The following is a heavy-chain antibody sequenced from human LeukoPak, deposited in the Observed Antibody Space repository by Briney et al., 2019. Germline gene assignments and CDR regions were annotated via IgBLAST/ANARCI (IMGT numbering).Heavy chain of an antibody. CDR1: GYRFSSYG. J-gene: IGHJ4*02. CDR3: ARDVSHRLFYDSSGYYILFDY. CDR2: ISANNGNA. V-gene: IGHV1-18*01. Sequence: GASVKVSCKASGYRFSSYGISWVRQAPGQGLEWMGWISANNGNANYAQKLQGRVTMTRDTSTSTAYMELRSLRSDDTAVYYCARDVSHRLFYDSSGYYILFDYWGQGTLVTVSS. D-gene: IGHD3-22*01.